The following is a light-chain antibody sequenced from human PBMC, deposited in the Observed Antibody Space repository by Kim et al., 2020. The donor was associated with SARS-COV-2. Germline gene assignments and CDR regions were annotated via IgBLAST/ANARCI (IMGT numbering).Light chain of an antibody. CDR1: QSVSTW. CDR2: KST. J-gene: IGKJ2*01. Sequence: DIQMTQSPSTLSASVGERVTITCRASQSVSTWLAWYRQKPGKATNLLIYKSTTLESRVPSRFSGSGSGTEFTITISSLQHDDSATYYCQQSYRPMYSFGQGTKLEI. CDR3: QQSYRPMYS. V-gene: IGKV1-5*03.